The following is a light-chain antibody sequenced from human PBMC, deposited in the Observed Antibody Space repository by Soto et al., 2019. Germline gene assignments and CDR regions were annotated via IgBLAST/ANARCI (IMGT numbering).Light chain of an antibody. V-gene: IGKV3-20*01. J-gene: IGKJ1*01. Sequence: EIVLTQSPDTVSLSPGERATLSCRASQTVTSGYLAWYQQKPGQAPRLLTYGVSTGATGIPARFSGSGSGTDFTLTISSLEPEDFAVYFCQVYGSSSKTFGQGTRVDFK. CDR2: GVS. CDR3: QVYGSSSKT. CDR1: QTVTSGY.